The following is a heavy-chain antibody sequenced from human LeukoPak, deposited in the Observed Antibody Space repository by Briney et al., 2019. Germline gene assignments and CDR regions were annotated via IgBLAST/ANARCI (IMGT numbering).Heavy chain of an antibody. Sequence: PGGSLRLSCAASGFNFSSYEMNWVRQAPVKGLEWVSYISPTGSAIYYADSVKGRFTISRDNAKNSLYLQMNSLRAEDTAVYYCARGASGSSFGYWGQGTLVTVSS. CDR3: ARGASGSSFGY. V-gene: IGHV3-48*03. D-gene: IGHD6-6*01. J-gene: IGHJ4*02. CDR1: GFNFSSYE. CDR2: ISPTGSAI.